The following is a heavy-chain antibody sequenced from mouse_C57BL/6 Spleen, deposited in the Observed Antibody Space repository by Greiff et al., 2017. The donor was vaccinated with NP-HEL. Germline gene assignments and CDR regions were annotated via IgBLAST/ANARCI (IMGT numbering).Heavy chain of an antibody. D-gene: IGHD2-4*01. CDR1: GYAFSSYW. CDR2: IYPGDGDT. J-gene: IGHJ2*01. V-gene: IGHV1-80*01. Sequence: VQLQQSGAELVKPGASVKISCKASGYAFSSYWMNWVKQRPGKGLEWIGQIYPGDGDTNYNGKFKGKATLTADKSSSTAYMQISSLAAEDSAVDICARVDYDSTLFDYWGKGTTLTVSS. CDR3: ARVDYDSTLFDY.